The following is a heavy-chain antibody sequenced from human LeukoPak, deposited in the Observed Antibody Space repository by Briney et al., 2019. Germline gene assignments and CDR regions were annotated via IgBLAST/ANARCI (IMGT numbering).Heavy chain of an antibody. CDR1: GFTFSTYA. D-gene: IGHD3-10*01. CDR3: AKRYYGSGNYDPLFEY. CDR2: ISGGVGST. J-gene: IGHJ4*02. V-gene: IGHV3-23*01. Sequence: GGSLRLSCAVSGFTFSTYAMGWARQAPGKGLEWVSGISGGVGSTYYADSVKGRFTISRDNSKNTLYLQMNSLRAEDTAVYYCAKRYYGSGNYDPLFEYWGQGTLVTVSS.